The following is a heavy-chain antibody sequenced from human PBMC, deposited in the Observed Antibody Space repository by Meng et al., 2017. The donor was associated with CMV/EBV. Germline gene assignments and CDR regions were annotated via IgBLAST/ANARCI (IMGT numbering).Heavy chain of an antibody. Sequence: SVKVSCKASGGTFSSYAISWVRQAPGQGLEWMGGIIPIFGTANYAQKFQGRVTITTDESTSTAYMELSSLRSEDTAVYYCARSRGDVVTMMRGWYFDLWGRGTLVTVSS. CDR1: GGTFSSYA. CDR2: IIPIFGTA. V-gene: IGHV1-69*05. J-gene: IGHJ2*01. CDR3: ARSRGDVVTMMRGWYFDL. D-gene: IGHD3-22*01.